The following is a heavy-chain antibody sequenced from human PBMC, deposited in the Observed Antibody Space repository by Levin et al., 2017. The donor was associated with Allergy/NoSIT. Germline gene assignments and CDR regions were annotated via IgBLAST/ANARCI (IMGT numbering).Heavy chain of an antibody. D-gene: IGHD2-15*01. CDR3: VRVYCSGGSCYDVFDI. V-gene: IGHV4-59*01. CDR1: GGSISGYY. CDR2: IYYSGST. J-gene: IGHJ3*02. Sequence: SETLSLTCTVSGGSISGYYWGYIRQPPGKGLDWIGYIYYSGSTNYNPSLKSRVTISVDTSKNQFSLRLRSVTAADTAVYYCVRVYCSGGSCYDVFDIWGQGTMITVSS.